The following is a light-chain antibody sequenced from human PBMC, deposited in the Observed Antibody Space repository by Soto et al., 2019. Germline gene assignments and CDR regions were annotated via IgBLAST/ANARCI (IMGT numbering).Light chain of an antibody. CDR1: SSDVGGYIY. Sequence: QSVLTQPASVSGSPGQLITISCTGTSSDVGGYIYVSWYQQHPGKAPKLMIYDVSNRPSGVSDRFSGSKSGNTASLTISGLQAEDEADYYCCSYTSSFTYVFGTGTKVTVL. J-gene: IGLJ1*01. CDR3: CSYTSSFTYV. V-gene: IGLV2-14*03. CDR2: DVS.